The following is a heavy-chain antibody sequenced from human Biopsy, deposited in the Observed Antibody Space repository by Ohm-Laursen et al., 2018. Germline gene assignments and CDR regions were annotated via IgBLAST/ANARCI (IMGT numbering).Heavy chain of an antibody. V-gene: IGHV1-2*02. D-gene: IGHD3-22*01. CDR3: TRGGYYYDSLAYYYRFDP. CDR1: GYTFIGYH. CDR2: INANTGDK. Sequence: ASVKVSCKASGYTFIGYHVHWVRQAPGQGLEWMGWINANTGDKNYAQKFQCRVTMTRETSISTAYVDLISLRSDDTDVYYYTRGGYYYDSLAYYYRFDPWGQGTLVTVSS. J-gene: IGHJ5*02.